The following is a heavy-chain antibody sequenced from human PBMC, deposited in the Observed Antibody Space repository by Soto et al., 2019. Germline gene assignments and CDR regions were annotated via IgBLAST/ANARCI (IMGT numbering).Heavy chain of an antibody. CDR1: GFTFDDYA. CDR3: AKDAGYYYDKGKTYFAY. J-gene: IGHJ4*02. Sequence: EVQLVESGGGLVQPGRSLRLSCAASGFTFDDYAMHWVRQAPGKGLEWVSGISWNSGSIGYADSVKGRFTISRDNAKNSLYLQMNSLRAEDTALYYCAKDAGYYYDKGKTYFAYWGQGTLVTVSS. CDR2: ISWNSGSI. V-gene: IGHV3-9*01. D-gene: IGHD3-22*01.